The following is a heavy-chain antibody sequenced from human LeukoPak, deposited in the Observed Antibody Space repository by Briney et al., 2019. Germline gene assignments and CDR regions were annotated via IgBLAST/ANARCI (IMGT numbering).Heavy chain of an antibody. CDR3: ASTSPRSYCSGGSCLKVSLYYYGMDV. CDR1: GYTFTSYA. V-gene: IGHV1-69*13. D-gene: IGHD2-15*01. J-gene: IGHJ6*02. CDR2: IIPIFGTA. Sequence: GASVKVSCKASGYTFTSYAISWVRQAPGQGLEWMGGIIPIFGTANYAQKFQGRVTITADESTSTAYMELSSLRSEDTAVYYCASTSPRSYCSGGSCLKVSLYYYGMDVWGQGTTVTVSS.